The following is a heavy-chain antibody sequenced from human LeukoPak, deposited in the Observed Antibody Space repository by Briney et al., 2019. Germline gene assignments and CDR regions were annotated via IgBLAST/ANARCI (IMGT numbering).Heavy chain of an antibody. CDR2: IIPIFGTA. J-gene: IGHJ4*02. CDR1: GGTFSSYA. Sequence: SVKVSCKASGGTFSSYAISWVRQAPGQGLEWMGGIIPIFGTANCAQKFQGRVTITADESTSTAYMELSSLRSEDTAVYYCASNGRWLQFALDSFPPRYYFDYWGQGTLVTVSS. D-gene: IGHD5-24*01. V-gene: IGHV1-69*13. CDR3: ASNGRWLQFALDSFPPRYYFDY.